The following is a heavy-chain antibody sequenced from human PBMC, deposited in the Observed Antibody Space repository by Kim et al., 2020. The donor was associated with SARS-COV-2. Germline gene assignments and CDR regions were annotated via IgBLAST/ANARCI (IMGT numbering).Heavy chain of an antibody. J-gene: IGHJ4*02. CDR2: ISSNSSCT. V-gene: IGHV3-11*03. Sequence: GGSLRLSCAASGFTFSDYYMSWIRQAPGKGLEWVSYISSNSSCTNHADSVEGRFTISRDNAKNSLYLQMNSLSAEDTAVYYCSRGYGGYDFLDYWGQGTLVTVSS. D-gene: IGHD5-12*01. CDR3: SRGYGGYDFLDY. CDR1: GFTFSDYY.